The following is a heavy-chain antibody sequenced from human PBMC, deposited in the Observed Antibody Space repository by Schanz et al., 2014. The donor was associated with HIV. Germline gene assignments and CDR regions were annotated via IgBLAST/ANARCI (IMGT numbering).Heavy chain of an antibody. CDR1: GFIFSDYG. V-gene: IGHV3-33*06. CDR2: IWYDGSNK. Sequence: QVQLVESGGGVVQPGRSLRLSCAASGFIFSDYGMHWVRQAPGKGLEWVAVIWYDGSNKYYADSVKGRFTISRDNSKNTLHLQMDSLRVEDTAVYYCAKDLWVRQQLGHQFDYWGQGTLVTVSS. D-gene: IGHD6-13*01. CDR3: AKDLWVRQQLGHQFDY. J-gene: IGHJ4*02.